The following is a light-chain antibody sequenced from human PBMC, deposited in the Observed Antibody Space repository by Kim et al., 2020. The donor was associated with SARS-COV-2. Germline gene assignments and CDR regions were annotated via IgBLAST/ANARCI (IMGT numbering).Light chain of an antibody. V-gene: IGKV1-5*03. CDR1: QSISSW. CDR2: KAS. Sequence: DIQMTQSPSTLSASVGDRVTITCRASQSISSWLAWYQQKPGKAPKLLIYKASSLESGVPSRFSGSGSGTEFTLTISSLQPDDFATYYCQQYNSYSPWTFGQGTKVEI. CDR3: QQYNSYSPWT. J-gene: IGKJ1*01.